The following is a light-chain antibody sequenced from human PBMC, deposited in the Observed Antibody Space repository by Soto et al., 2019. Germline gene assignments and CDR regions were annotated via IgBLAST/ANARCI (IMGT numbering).Light chain of an antibody. CDR1: SSDVGDYNY. Sequence: SVLTQPASVCGSPGQSITMSCNGTSSDVGDYNYVSWYQLHPGKAPKLMIYEVTNRPSGVSDRFSGSKSGNSASLTISWLQADDEADYDCSSYTSTTRRFVFGTGSKVTV. CDR2: EVT. CDR3: SSYTSTTRRFV. V-gene: IGLV2-14*01. J-gene: IGLJ1*01.